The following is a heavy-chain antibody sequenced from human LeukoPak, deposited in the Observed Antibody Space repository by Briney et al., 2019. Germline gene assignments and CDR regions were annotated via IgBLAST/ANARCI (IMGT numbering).Heavy chain of an antibody. CDR2: INYSGTT. Sequence: SEILSLTCTVSGASISSYYWSWIRQPPGKGLEWIASINYSGTTYYNPSLKSRVTISEDRSKNQFSLKLSSVTAADTAVYYCARLRDGRWLLEYWGQGTLVTVSS. J-gene: IGHJ4*02. D-gene: IGHD5-24*01. CDR3: ARLRDGRWLLEY. V-gene: IGHV4-59*04. CDR1: GASISSYY.